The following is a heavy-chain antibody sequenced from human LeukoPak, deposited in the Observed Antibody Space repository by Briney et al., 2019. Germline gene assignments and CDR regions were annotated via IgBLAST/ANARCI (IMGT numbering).Heavy chain of an antibody. J-gene: IGHJ6*02. V-gene: IGHV3-30*18. D-gene: IGHD5-12*01. CDR3: AKGLREEDIVATPPFGMDV. Sequence: GGSLRLSCAASGFTFSSYGMHWVRQAPGKGLEWVAVISYDGSNKYYADSVKGRFTISRDNSKNTLYLQMNSLRAEDTAVYYCAKGLREEDIVATPPFGMDVWGQGTTVTVSS. CDR2: ISYDGSNK. CDR1: GFTFSSYG.